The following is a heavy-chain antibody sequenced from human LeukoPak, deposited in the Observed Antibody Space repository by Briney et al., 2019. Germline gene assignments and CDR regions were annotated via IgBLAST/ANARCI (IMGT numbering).Heavy chain of an antibody. D-gene: IGHD6-19*01. J-gene: IGHJ4*02. CDR2: INPKNGGT. CDR1: GYRFIAYY. V-gene: IGHV1-2*02. CDR3: ARDFSAGWFFDL. Sequence: GASVRVSCEASGYRFIAYYMHWVRQAPGQGLEWMGWINPKNGGTTYAQQFQGRVSMTRDTSTGTAYMELSSLRSDDTAVYYCARDFSAGWFFDLWGQGALVIVSA.